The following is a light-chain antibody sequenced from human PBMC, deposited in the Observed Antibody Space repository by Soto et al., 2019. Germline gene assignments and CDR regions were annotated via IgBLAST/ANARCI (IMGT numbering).Light chain of an antibody. J-gene: IGKJ5*01. CDR1: QSVRNN. CDR2: YAS. CDR3: QQYNYWPPTT. Sequence: EIMMTQSPATLSVSPGERATLSCRASQSVRNNLAWYQQKPGQAPRLLIYYASTRATGIPARCSGSGSGTAVPLTSSRLPSEDFALHCWQQYNYWPPTTFGQGTRLEIK. V-gene: IGKV3-15*01.